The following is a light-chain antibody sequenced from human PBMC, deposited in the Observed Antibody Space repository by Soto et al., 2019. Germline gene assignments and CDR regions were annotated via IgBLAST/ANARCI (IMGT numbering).Light chain of an antibody. CDR1: SSNIRSNT. CDR2: SNN. CDR3: AAWDDSLNGPTVV. Sequence: QPVLTQPPSASGTPGQRVTISCSGSSSNIRSNTVNWYQQLPGTAPKLLIYSNNQRPSGVPDRFSGSKSGTSASLAISGLQSEDEADYYCAAWDDSLNGPTVVFGGGTKLTVL. J-gene: IGLJ2*01. V-gene: IGLV1-44*01.